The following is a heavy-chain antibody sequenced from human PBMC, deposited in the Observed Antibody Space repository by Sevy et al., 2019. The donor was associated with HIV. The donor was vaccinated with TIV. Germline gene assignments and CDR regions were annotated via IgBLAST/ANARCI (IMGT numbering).Heavy chain of an antibody. CDR2: IYDGGST. J-gene: IGHJ3*02. V-gene: IGHV4-39*01. D-gene: IGHD1-26*01. CDR3: ARHVVGATGGGTDDAFDI. CDR1: GGSISSSSYY. Sequence: SETLSLTCTVSGGSISSSSYYWGWIRQPPGKGLEWIGSIYDGGSTYYNPSLKSRVTISVDTSKNQFSLKLSSVTAADTAVYYCARHVVGATGGGTDDAFDIWGQGTMVTVSS.